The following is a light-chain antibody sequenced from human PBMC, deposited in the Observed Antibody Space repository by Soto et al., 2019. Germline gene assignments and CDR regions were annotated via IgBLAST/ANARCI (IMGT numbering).Light chain of an antibody. CDR1: SSDIGAYNY. V-gene: IGLV2-14*01. CDR2: DVT. CDR3: SSYTSSNTPYV. Sequence: QSALTQSASVSRSPGQSITISCTGTSSDIGAYNYVSWYQQHPGKAPKVMIHDVTNRPSGVSSLCSGSKSGNTASLTISGRLAEDEDDYYCSSYTSSNTPYVVGTGTKVTVL. J-gene: IGLJ1*01.